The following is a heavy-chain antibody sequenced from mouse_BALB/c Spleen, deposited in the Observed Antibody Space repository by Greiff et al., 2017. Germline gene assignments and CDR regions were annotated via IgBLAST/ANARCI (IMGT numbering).Heavy chain of an antibody. J-gene: IGHJ4*01. V-gene: IGHV1-39*01. CDR3: ARSYYGKTRYYAMDY. CDR2: INPYYGST. D-gene: IGHD1-1*01. Sequence: VQLQQTGPELVKPGASVKISCKASGYSFTDYIMLWVKQSHGKSLEWIGNINPYYGSTSYNLKFKGKATLTVDKSSSTAYMQLNSLTSEDSAVYYCARSYYGKTRYYAMDYWGQGTSVTVSS. CDR1: GYSFTDYI.